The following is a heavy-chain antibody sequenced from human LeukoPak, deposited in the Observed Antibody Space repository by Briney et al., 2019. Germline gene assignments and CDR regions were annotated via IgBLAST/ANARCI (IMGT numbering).Heavy chain of an antibody. CDR1: GFTFSSYW. Sequence: GGSLRLSCAASGFTFSSYWMSWVRQAPGKGLEWVANINQDGSEEYYVDSVKGRFTISRDNAKNSLYLQMNSLRAEDTAVYYCARDLARRAAGYFDYWGQGTLVTVSS. J-gene: IGHJ4*02. D-gene: IGHD6-13*01. CDR3: ARDLARRAAGYFDY. CDR2: INQDGSEE. V-gene: IGHV3-7*01.